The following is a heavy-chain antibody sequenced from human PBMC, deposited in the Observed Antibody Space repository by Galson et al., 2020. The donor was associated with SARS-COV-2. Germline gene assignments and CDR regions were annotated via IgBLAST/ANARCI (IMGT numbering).Heavy chain of an antibody. CDR1: GYTFTGYY. D-gene: IGHD3-10*01. CDR2: INPNSGGT. V-gene: IGHV1-2*02. Sequence: GESLKISCKASGYTFTGYYMHWVRQAPGQGLEWMGWINPNSGGTNYAQKFQGRVTMTRDTSISTAYMELSRLRSDDTAVYYCARVPGLLWFGELLWGADNWFDPWGQGTLVTVSS. J-gene: IGHJ5*02. CDR3: ARVPGLLWFGELLWGADNWFDP.